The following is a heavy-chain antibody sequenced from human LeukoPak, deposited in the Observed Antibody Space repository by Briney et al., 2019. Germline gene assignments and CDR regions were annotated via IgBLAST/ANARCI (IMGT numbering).Heavy chain of an antibody. CDR1: GYTFTSYA. CDR2: INTNTGNP. V-gene: IGHV7-4-1*02. J-gene: IGHJ4*02. CDR3: ARVGAIVTTTLDYFDY. Sequence: ASVKVSCKASGYTFTSYAMNWVRQAPGQGLEWMGWINTNTGNPTYAQGFTGRFVFSLDTSVSTAYLQISSLKADDTAVYYCARVGAIVTTTLDYFDYWGQGTLVTVSS. D-gene: IGHD4-11*01.